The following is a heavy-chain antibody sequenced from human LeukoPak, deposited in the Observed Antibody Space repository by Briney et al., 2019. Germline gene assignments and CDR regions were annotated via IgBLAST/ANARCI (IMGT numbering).Heavy chain of an antibody. D-gene: IGHD3-9*01. V-gene: IGHV3-7*01. CDR3: GRSTLGRRTTYFAS. CDR1: GFIFSSYW. Sequence: AGGSLRLSCAASGFIFSSYWMSWVRQAPGKGLEWVANIKEDGSEKYYVDSVKGRFTISRDNAKNSLDLQMNSLRAEDTAVYYCGRSTLGRRTTYFASGGEGTLAPVS. J-gene: IGHJ4*02. CDR2: IKEDGSEK.